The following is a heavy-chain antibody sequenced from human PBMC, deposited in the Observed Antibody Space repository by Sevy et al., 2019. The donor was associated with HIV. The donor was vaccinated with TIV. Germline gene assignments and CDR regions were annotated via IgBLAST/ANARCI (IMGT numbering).Heavy chain of an antibody. D-gene: IGHD2-8*02. CDR1: GFTFSNHA. Sequence: GGSLRLSCTASGFTFSNHAMHWVRQGPGKGPEWVAFIRNDGSHEYYADSVKGRFTISRDNSKNTLYLQMNSLRPEDTAVYYCARDRKVLLVVYAITFDAFDIWGQGTMVTVSS. CDR3: ARDRKVLLVVYAITFDAFDI. V-gene: IGHV3-30*02. CDR2: IRNDGSHE. J-gene: IGHJ3*02.